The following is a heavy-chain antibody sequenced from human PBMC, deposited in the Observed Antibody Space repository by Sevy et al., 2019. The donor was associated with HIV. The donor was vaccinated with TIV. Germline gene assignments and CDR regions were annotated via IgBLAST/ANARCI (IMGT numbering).Heavy chain of an antibody. V-gene: IGHV4-38-2*02. CDR2: NDHSGST. Sequence: SETLSLTCAVSGYSISSGYYWGWIRQPPGKGLEWRGSNDHSGSTYYNPSLKSRVTISADTSKNQFSMNLSSVTAADTAVYYCAKEASVGTRNWFDPWGQGTLVTVSS. CDR3: AKEASVGTRNWFDP. D-gene: IGHD6-13*01. CDR1: GYSISSGYY. J-gene: IGHJ5*02.